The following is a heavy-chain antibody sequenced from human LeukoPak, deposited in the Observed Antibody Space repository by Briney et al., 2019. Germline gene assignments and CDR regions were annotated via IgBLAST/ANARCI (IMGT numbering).Heavy chain of an antibody. CDR1: GFALSSHW. V-gene: IGHV3-7*03. Sequence: PGGSLRLSCAAAGFALSSHWMTWGRHVPGRGPEWVANVKRDGSETYYLDSVKGRFTICKDNAKNSLYLQMNRLRAEDTALYHCARNNAMDVWGQGTTVIVSS. D-gene: IGHD2-8*01. CDR2: VKRDGSET. J-gene: IGHJ6*02. CDR3: ARNNAMDV.